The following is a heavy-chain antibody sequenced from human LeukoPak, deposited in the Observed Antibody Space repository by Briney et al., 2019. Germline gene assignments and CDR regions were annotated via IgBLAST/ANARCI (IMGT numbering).Heavy chain of an antibody. Sequence: SETLSLTCTVSGGSISSYYWSWIRQPPGKGLEWIGYIYYSGSTNYNPSLKSRVTISVDTSKNQFSLKLTSVTAADTAVYYCASRGVAAAYDVFDIWGQGTMVTVSS. J-gene: IGHJ3*02. D-gene: IGHD6-13*01. V-gene: IGHV4-59*08. CDR3: ASRGVAAAYDVFDI. CDR2: IYYSGST. CDR1: GGSISSYY.